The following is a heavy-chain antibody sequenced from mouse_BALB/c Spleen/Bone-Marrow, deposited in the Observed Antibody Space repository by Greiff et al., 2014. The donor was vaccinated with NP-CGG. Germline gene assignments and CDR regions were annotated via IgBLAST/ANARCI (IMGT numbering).Heavy chain of an antibody. CDR2: INPSTGYT. J-gene: IGHJ3*01. V-gene: IGHV1-7*01. CDR1: GYTFTTYW. CDR3: AREGIYYGNTWFAY. Sequence: VKLQESGAELAKPGASVKMSCKISGYTFTTYWIHWVKQRPGQGLEWIGYINPSTGYTEYNQKFKDKATLTADKSSSTAYMQLSSLTSEEFAVYYCAREGIYYGNTWFAYWGQGTLVTVSA. D-gene: IGHD2-1*01.